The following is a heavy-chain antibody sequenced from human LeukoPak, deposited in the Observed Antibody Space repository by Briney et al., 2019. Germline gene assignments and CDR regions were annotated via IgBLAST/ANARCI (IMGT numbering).Heavy chain of an antibody. Sequence: SETLSLTCTVSGGSISSCYWSWIRQPPGKGLEWIGYIYYSGSTNYNPSLKSRVTISVDTSKNQFSLKLSSVTAADTAVYYCARRPTTVTTNWFDPWGQGTLVTVSS. CDR2: IYYSGST. J-gene: IGHJ5*02. CDR1: GGSISSCY. CDR3: ARRPTTVTTNWFDP. V-gene: IGHV4-59*08. D-gene: IGHD4-17*01.